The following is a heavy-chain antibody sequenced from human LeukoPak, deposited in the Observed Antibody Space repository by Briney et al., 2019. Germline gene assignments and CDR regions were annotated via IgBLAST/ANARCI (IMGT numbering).Heavy chain of an antibody. CDR3: ARYSLEDSNANDWFDP. CDR1: GFTFSSYS. V-gene: IGHV3-21*01. D-gene: IGHD3-22*01. CDR2: ISSSSSYI. J-gene: IGHJ5*02. Sequence: PGGSLRLSCAASGFTFSSYSMNWVRQAPGKGLEWVSSISSSSSYIYYADSVKGRFTISRDNAKNSLYLQMNSLRAEDTAVYYCARYSLEDSNANDWFDPWGQGTLVTVSS.